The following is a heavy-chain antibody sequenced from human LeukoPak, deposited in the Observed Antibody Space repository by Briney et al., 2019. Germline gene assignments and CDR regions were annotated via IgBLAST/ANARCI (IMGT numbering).Heavy chain of an antibody. D-gene: IGHD6-19*01. CDR2: ISSSRSYK. CDR3: ARAVSSCWYGYPYGMDV. CDR1: GFTFSSYS. V-gene: IGHV3-21*01. J-gene: IGHJ6*02. Sequence: GGSLRLSCAASGFTFSSYSMNWVRQAPGKGLEWVSYISSSRSYKYYADSVKGRFTISRDNAKNSLYLQMNSLRAEDTAVYYCARAVSSCWYGYPYGMDVWGQGTTVTVSS.